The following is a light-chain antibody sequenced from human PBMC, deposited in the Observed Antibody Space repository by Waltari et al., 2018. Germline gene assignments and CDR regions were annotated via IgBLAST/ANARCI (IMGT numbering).Light chain of an antibody. CDR3: QNHERLPAT. J-gene: IGKJ1*01. Sequence: VLTQSPGTLSLSPGERATLSCRASQSISKYLVWYQQRPGHAPRLLIYAASTSATCIPDRLSGSGFGTDFTLTISRLEPEEFSMYYCQNHERLPATFGQGTKVEIK. V-gene: IGKV3-20*01. CDR1: QSISKY. CDR2: AAS.